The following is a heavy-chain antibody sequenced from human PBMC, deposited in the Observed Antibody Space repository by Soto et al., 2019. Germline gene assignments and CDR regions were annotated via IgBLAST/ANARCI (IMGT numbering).Heavy chain of an antibody. CDR2: TYYRSKWYN. CDR3: AREIRRAADAFEI. J-gene: IGHJ3*02. CDR1: EDSVSSNSSA. V-gene: IGHV6-1*01. Sequence: QTISLTSTISEDSVSSNSSAWNWFRQSTSRSLEWLGRTYYRSKWYNDYAVYVKCRITINPDTSKNQFSLQLNSVTPEDTAVYYCAREIRRAADAFEIRHQGTMVTVS.